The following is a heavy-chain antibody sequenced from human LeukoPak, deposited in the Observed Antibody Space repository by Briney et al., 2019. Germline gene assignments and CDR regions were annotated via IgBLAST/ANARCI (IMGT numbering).Heavy chain of an antibody. J-gene: IGHJ4*02. V-gene: IGHV3-9*01. CDR1: GFTFNDYA. Sequence: GRSLRLSCAASGFTFNDYAMQWVRQAPGKGLEWVSGVSWNSGSIDYADSVKGRFIISRDNSKNTLYLQMNSLRAEDTAVYYCAKDPDSSGWSSPIDYWGQGTLVTVSS. CDR3: AKDPDSSGWSSPIDY. D-gene: IGHD6-19*01. CDR2: VSWNSGSI.